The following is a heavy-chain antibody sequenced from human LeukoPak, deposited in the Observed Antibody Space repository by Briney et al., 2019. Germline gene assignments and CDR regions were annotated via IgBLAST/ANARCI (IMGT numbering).Heavy chain of an antibody. CDR2: IYYSGST. J-gene: IGHJ4*02. V-gene: IGHV4-39*07. CDR1: GGSISSSSYY. Sequence: AETLSLTCTVSGGSISSSSYYWGWIRQPPGKGLEWIGSIYYSGSTYYNPSLKSRVTISVDTSKNQFSLKLSSVTAADTAVYYCARDQGGTIAAAGNNFDYWGQGTLVTVSS. D-gene: IGHD6-13*01. CDR3: ARDQGGTIAAAGNNFDY.